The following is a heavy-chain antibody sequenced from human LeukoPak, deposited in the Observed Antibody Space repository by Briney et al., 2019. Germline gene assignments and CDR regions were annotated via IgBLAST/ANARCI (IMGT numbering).Heavy chain of an antibody. D-gene: IGHD7-27*01. Sequence: SETLSLTCTVSGGXISSYYWSWIRQPPGKGLEWIGYIYYSGSTNYNPSLKSRVTISVDTSKNQFSLKLSSVTAADTAVYYCARLPGLDWFDPWGQGTLVTVSS. CDR3: ARLPGLDWFDP. CDR1: GGXISSYY. V-gene: IGHV4-59*08. CDR2: IYYSGST. J-gene: IGHJ5*02.